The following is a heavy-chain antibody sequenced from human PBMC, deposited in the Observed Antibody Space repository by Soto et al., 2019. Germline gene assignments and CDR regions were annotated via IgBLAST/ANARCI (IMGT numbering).Heavy chain of an antibody. Sequence: GGSLRLSCAASGFTFNSYWMGWVRQFPGKGLEWVANIRQDGSEKNYVDSVKGRFTISRDNAKKSLYLQMNSLRAEDTAVYYCARENYFDYWGQGPLVTVSS. V-gene: IGHV3-7*04. J-gene: IGHJ4*02. CDR3: ARENYFDY. CDR2: IRQDGSEK. CDR1: GFTFNSYW.